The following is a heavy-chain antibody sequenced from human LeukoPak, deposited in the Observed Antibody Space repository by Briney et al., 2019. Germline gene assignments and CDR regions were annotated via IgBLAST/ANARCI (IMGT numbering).Heavy chain of an antibody. V-gene: IGHV3-48*03. Sequence: GGSLRLSCAASGFTFSSYEMNWVRQAPGKGLEWVSYISSSGSTIYYADSVKGRFTISRDNAKNSLYLQTNSLRAEDTAVYYCARDREAVDTKAWYFDYWGQGTLVTVSS. D-gene: IGHD6-19*01. CDR2: ISSSGSTI. J-gene: IGHJ4*02. CDR3: ARDREAVDTKAWYFDY. CDR1: GFTFSSYE.